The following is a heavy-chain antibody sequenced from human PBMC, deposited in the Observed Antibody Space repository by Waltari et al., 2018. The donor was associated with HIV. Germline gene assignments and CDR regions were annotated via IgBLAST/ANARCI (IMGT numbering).Heavy chain of an antibody. CDR1: GLAFDLFT. CDR2: ISSASYFS. V-gene: IGHV3-21*02. CDR3: VRDRTSMTTGDFDS. J-gene: IGHJ4*02. D-gene: IGHD1-1*01. Sequence: VELVESGGGLFTPGQSLRLSCNASGLAFDLFTMTWVRQAPGRGLEWVASISSASYFSYYSDSLKGRISISRDNAKKSLFLQINSLTADDTGLYFCVRDRTSMTTGDFDSWGQGVPVIVSS.